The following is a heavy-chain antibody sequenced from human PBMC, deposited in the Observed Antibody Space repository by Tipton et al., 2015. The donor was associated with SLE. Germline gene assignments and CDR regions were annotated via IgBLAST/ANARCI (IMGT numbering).Heavy chain of an antibody. CDR3: ARDRSGYAWVDY. Sequence: SLRLSCAASGFTFSSYTMNWVRQAPGKGLEWISYISSSSRSIYYADSVKGRFTISRDNAKNLLYLQMNSLRAEDTAVYYCARDRSGYAWVDYWGQGILVTVSS. CDR1: GFTFSSYT. D-gene: IGHD5-12*01. V-gene: IGHV3-48*01. J-gene: IGHJ4*02. CDR2: ISSSSRSI.